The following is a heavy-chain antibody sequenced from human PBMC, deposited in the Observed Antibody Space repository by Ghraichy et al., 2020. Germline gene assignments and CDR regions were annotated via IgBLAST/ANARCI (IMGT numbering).Heavy chain of an antibody. J-gene: IGHJ4*02. D-gene: IGHD3-10*01. CDR3: ARKNAGSPATFDY. CDR1: GGSISSSNW. V-gene: IGHV4-4*02. CDR2: IYHRGNT. Sequence: SATPSLTCAVSGGSISSSNWWSWVRQPPGKGLEWIGEIYHRGNTNYNPSLKSRVTISVDKSKNQFSLNLSSVTAADTAVYYCARKNAGSPATFDYWGQGTLVTVSS.